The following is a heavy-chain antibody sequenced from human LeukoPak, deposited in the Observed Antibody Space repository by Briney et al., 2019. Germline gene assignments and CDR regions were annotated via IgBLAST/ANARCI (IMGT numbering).Heavy chain of an antibody. CDR2: IYYSGTT. V-gene: IGHV4-39*07. D-gene: IGHD1-26*01. CDR1: GDSISSSTYF. J-gene: IGHJ5*02. CDR3: ARDHLGGGLT. Sequence: PSETLSLTCTVSGDSISSSTYFWGWIRQSPGKGLEWIGSIYYSGTTYYNPSLKSRVTISVDTSKNQFSLKLSSVTAADTAVYYCARDHLGGGLTWGQGTLVTVSS.